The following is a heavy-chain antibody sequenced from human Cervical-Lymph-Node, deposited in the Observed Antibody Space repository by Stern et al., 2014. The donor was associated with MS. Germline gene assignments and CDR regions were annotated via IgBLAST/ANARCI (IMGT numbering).Heavy chain of an antibody. CDR1: GGTFSSYA. V-gene: IGHV1-69*01. CDR3: ARGELKEGLVRGMDV. Sequence: VQLVQSGAEVTKPGSSVKVSCKASGGTFSSYAISWVRQAPGQGLEWMGGIYPIFGTANYAQKFQGGVTITADESTSTAFMELSSLRSEDTAVYYCARGELKEGLVRGMDVWGQGTTVTVSS. D-gene: IGHD1-26*01. CDR2: IYPIFGTA. J-gene: IGHJ6*02.